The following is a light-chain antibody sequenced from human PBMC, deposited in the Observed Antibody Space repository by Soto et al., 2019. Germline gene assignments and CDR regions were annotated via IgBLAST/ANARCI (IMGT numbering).Light chain of an antibody. V-gene: IGLV2-11*01. J-gene: IGLJ1*01. CDR1: SSDVGGYNY. CDR3: CSYAGSPYV. CDR2: DVS. Sequence: QSALTQPRSVSGSPGQSVTFSCTGTSSDVGGYNYVSWYQQHPGKAPKVMIYDVSKRPSGVPDRFSGSKSGNTASLTISGLQAEDEADYYCCSYAGSPYVFGTGTKVTVL.